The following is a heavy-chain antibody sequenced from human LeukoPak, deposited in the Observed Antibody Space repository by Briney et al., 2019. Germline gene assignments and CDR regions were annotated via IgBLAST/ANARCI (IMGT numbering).Heavy chain of an antibody. D-gene: IGHD2-2*01. CDR2: INHSGST. J-gene: IGHJ4*02. V-gene: IGHV4-34*01. Sequence: SETLSLTCAVYGGSFSGYYWSWIRQPPGKGLEWIGEINHSGSTNYNPSLKSRVTISVDTSKNQFSLKLSSVTAADTAVYYCARLRNCSSTCCYPTTPFFDYWGQGTLVTVSS. CDR3: ARLRNCSSTCCYPTTPFFDY. CDR1: GGSFSGYY.